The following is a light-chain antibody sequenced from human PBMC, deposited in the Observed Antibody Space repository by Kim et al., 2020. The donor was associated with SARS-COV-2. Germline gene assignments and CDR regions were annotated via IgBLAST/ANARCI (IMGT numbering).Light chain of an antibody. CDR3: NSRDSSGHHLV. CDR1: SLRSDY. J-gene: IGLJ2*01. V-gene: IGLV3-19*01. CDR2: AKN. Sequence: ALGQKVRITCQGDSLRSDYASWNQQKPGQAPVLVIYAKNIRPSGIPDRFSGSSSGNTASLTITGAQAEDEADYYCNSRDSSGHHLVFGGGTQLTVL.